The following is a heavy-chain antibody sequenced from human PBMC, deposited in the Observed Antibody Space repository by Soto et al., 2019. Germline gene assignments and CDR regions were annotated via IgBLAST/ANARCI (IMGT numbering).Heavy chain of an antibody. V-gene: IGHV4-39*01. CDR2: IYYSGST. D-gene: IGHD4-17*01. CDR3: ARHPPYGPLDY. CDR1: GDSGGFISSSSNH. J-gene: IGHJ4*02. Sequence: QLQLQESGPGLVKPSETLSLTCTVSGDSGGFISSSSNHWGWIRQPPGKGLEWIGNIYYSGSTYFTPSLNSRVTISGDTSKIQFSLRLTSVPAADTAVYYCARHPPYGPLDYWGQGTLVTVSS.